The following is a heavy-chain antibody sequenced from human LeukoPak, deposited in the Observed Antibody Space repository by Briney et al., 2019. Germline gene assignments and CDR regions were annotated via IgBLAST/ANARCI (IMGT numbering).Heavy chain of an antibody. CDR3: ARDRTSIVVVPAANDY. J-gene: IGHJ4*02. V-gene: IGHV3-20*03. CDR2: INWNGGST. Sequence: GSLRLSFAASGFTFDDYGMSWVRQAPGKGLEWVSGINWNGGSTGYADSVKGRFTISRDNAKNSLYLQMNSLRAEDTALYYCARDRTSIVVVPAANDYWGQGTLVTVSS. D-gene: IGHD2-2*01. CDR1: GFTFDDYG.